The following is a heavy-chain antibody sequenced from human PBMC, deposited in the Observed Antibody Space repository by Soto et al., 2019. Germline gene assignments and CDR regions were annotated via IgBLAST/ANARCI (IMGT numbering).Heavy chain of an antibody. CDR2: IYHSGST. Sequence: QVQLQESGPGLVKPSGTLSLTCAVSSGSISSSNWWSWVRQPPGKGLEWIGEIYHSGSTNYNPSLKSPVTISVDKSKNQYTLKLSSVTAADTAVYYCARNLGYCSGGSCYSSHYYYYMDVWGKGTTVTVSS. D-gene: IGHD2-15*01. CDR1: SGSISSSNW. V-gene: IGHV4-4*02. J-gene: IGHJ6*03. CDR3: ARNLGYCSGGSCYSSHYYYYMDV.